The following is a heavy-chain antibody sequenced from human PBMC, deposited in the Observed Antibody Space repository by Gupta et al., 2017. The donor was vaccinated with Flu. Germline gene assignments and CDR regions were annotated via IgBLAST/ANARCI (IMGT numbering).Heavy chain of an antibody. CDR1: GFTLSAAA. Sequence: EVQRLESGGELVQRGGSLTLSCAASGFTLSAAAMRWVRQAPGKGLEGISGISGTGATQYYADSVKGRFTISRDNSKNTLHLQLTALRPEDTATYFCVRDGYNWIPFDFWGEGTQVTVSS. CDR2: ISGTGATQ. V-gene: IGHV3-23*01. CDR3: VRDGYNWIPFDF. J-gene: IGHJ4*02. D-gene: IGHD5-24*01.